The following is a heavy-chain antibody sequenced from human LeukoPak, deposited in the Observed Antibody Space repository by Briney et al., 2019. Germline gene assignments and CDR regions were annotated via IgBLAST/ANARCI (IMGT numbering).Heavy chain of an antibody. J-gene: IGHJ4*02. CDR3: ARIGYCSGGSCQPFDY. CDR2: IYYSGST. D-gene: IGHD2-15*01. Sequence: PSETLSLTCTVSGGSTSSYYWSWIRQPPGKGLEWIGYIYYSGSTNYNPSLKSRVTISVDTSKNQFSLKLSSVTAADTAVYYCARIGYCSGGSCQPFDYWGQGTLVTVSS. CDR1: GGSTSSYY. V-gene: IGHV4-59*01.